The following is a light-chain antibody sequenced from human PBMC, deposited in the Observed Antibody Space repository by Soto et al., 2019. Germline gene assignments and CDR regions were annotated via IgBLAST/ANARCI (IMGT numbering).Light chain of an antibody. Sequence: QSVLTQPPSASGTPGQRVTISCSGSSSNIGSHVVYWYQQLAGTAPKLLMYNNNQRPSGVPDRFSGAKYGTSASLAISGLQSENEADYYCAVWDDSLDGWVFGGGTKRTVL. V-gene: IGLV1-44*01. CDR2: NNN. J-gene: IGLJ3*02. CDR3: AVWDDSLDGWV. CDR1: SSNIGSHV.